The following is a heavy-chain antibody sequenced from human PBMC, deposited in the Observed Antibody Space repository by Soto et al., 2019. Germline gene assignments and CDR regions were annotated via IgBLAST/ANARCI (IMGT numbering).Heavy chain of an antibody. CDR3: ARHKPAADAFDI. J-gene: IGHJ3*02. V-gene: IGHV4-59*08. Sequence: PSETLSLTCSVSGGSISSFYLSWIRQPPGKGLEWIGYIYYTGSTTYNPSLKSRVAISVDTSNNQFSLKLRSVTAADTAVYYCARHKPAADAFDIWGQGTMVTVSS. CDR2: IYYTGST. CDR1: GGSISSFY. D-gene: IGHD6-13*01.